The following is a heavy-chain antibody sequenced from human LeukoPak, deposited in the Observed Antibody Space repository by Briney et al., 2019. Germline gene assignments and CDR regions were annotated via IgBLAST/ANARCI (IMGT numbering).Heavy chain of an antibody. CDR1: GFTFSSYW. CDR2: IKQDGSEK. V-gene: IGHV3-7*03. D-gene: IGHD2-15*01. J-gene: IGHJ4*02. Sequence: GGSLRLSCAAFGFTFSSYWMSWVRQAPGKGLEWVANIKQDGSEKYFVDSVKGRFTISRDNAKNSLYLQMNSLRAEDTAVYYCARDLSSGGSCYFYWGQGTLVTVSS. CDR3: ARDLSSGGSCYFY.